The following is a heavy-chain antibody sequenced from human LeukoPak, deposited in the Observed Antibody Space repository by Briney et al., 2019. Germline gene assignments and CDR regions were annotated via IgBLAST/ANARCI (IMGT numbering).Heavy chain of an antibody. V-gene: IGHV3-30*02. D-gene: IGHD6-19*01. Sequence: GGSLRLSCAASGFTFSSYGMHWVRQAPGKGLEWVAFIRYDGSNKYYADSVKGRFTISRDNSKNTLYLQMSSLRAEDTAVYYCAKDFARSSGWYYFDYWGQGTLVTVSS. J-gene: IGHJ4*02. CDR1: GFTFSSYG. CDR2: IRYDGSNK. CDR3: AKDFARSSGWYYFDY.